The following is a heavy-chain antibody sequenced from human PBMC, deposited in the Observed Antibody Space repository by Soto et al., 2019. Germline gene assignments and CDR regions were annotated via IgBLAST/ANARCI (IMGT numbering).Heavy chain of an antibody. D-gene: IGHD3-10*01. CDR2: ISWNSGSI. CDR3: AKGGVGSHYYYMDV. CDR1: GFTLDDYA. Sequence: EVQLVESGGGLVQPGRSLRLSCAASGFTLDDYAMHWVRQAPGKGLEWVSGISWNSGSIGYADSVKGRFTISRDNAKNSLYLQMNSLRSEDTALYYCAKGGVGSHYYYMDVWGKGTTVTVSS. V-gene: IGHV3-9*01. J-gene: IGHJ6*03.